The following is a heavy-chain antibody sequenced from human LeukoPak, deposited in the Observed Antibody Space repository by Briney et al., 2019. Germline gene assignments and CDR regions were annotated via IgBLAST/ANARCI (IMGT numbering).Heavy chain of an antibody. Sequence: ASVKVSCKASGGTFNTDVFTWVRQAPGQGFEWMGGINPIFGTANFAQKLQGRVTVTTDESTSTVHMELRGLRSEDTAIYYCARVRGAAGRRWFDPWGQGTLVTVSS. CDR1: GGTFNTDV. D-gene: IGHD6-6*01. V-gene: IGHV1-69*05. CDR2: INPIFGTA. J-gene: IGHJ5*02. CDR3: ARVRGAAGRRWFDP.